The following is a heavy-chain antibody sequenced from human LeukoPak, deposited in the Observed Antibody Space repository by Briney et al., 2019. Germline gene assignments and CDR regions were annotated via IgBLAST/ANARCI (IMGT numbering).Heavy chain of an antibody. Sequence: PGGSLRLSCAASGFTFSDYYMSWIRQAPGKGLEWVSYITSSGSTICYADSVKGRFTISRDNAKNSLYLQMNSLRAEDTALYYCARVPETTVVTSYFDYWGQGTLVTVSS. V-gene: IGHV3-11*01. J-gene: IGHJ4*02. D-gene: IGHD4-23*01. CDR1: GFTFSDYY. CDR3: ARVPETTVVTSYFDY. CDR2: ITSSGSTI.